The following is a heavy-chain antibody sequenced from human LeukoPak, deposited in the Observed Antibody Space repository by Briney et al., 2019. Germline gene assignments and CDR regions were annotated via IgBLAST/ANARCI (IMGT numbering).Heavy chain of an antibody. CDR2: INPSSGVT. CDR1: GYTFTTYY. CDR3: ARNAWAPGHYDY. Sequence: ASVKVSCKASGYTFTTYYMHWVRQAPGQGLEWVAWINPSSGVTNYAQKFQGRVTMTRDTSITTAYMELNSLTSDDTAVYYCARNAWAPGHYDYWGQGTLVTVSS. V-gene: IGHV1-2*02. J-gene: IGHJ4*02. D-gene: IGHD3-16*01.